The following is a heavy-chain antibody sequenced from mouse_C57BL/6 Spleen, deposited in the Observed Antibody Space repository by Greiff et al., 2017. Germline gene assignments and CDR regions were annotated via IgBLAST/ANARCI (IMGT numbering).Heavy chain of an antibody. CDR2: IYPGGGYT. Sequence: VKLVESGAELVRPGTSVKMSCKASGYTFTNYWIGWAKQRPGHGLEWIGDIYPGGGYTNYNEKFKGKATLTADKSSSTAYMQFSSLTSEDSAIYYCARGDYGSHWYFDVWGTGTTVTVSS. CDR3: ARGDYGSHWYFDV. V-gene: IGHV1-63*01. J-gene: IGHJ1*03. D-gene: IGHD1-1*01. CDR1: GYTFTNYW.